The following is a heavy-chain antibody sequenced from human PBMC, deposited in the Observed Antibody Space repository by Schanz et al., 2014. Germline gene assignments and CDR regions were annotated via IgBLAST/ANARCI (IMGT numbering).Heavy chain of an antibody. CDR1: GFIFRSFG. V-gene: IGHV3-33*01. CDR2: IWSDGTNE. J-gene: IGHJ4*02. CDR3: VRDSFFAFDY. Sequence: QVQLLESGGGVVQPGKSLRLSCATSGFIFRSFGIHWVRQAPGKGLEWVAVIWSDGTNEYYADSVKGRFTISRDNAKNSLFLHMNSLRAEDTAVYYCVRDSFFAFDYWGQGTLVTVSS. D-gene: IGHD3-3*01.